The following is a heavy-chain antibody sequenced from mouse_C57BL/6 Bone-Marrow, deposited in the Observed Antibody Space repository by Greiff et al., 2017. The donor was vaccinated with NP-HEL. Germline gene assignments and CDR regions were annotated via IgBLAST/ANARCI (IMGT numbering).Heavy chain of an antibody. CDR1: GFTFSDYY. CDR3: ARGGDVGY. D-gene: IGHD3-3*01. Sequence: EVKVVESGGGLVQPGGSLKLSCAASGFTFSDYYMYWVRQTPEKRLEWVAYISNGGGSTYYPDTVKGRFTISRDNAKNTLYLQMSRLKSEDTAMYYCARGGDVGYWVQGTTLTVSS. CDR2: ISNGGGST. V-gene: IGHV5-12*01. J-gene: IGHJ2*01.